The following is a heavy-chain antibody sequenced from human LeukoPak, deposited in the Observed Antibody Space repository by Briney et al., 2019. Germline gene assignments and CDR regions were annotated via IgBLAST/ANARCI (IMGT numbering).Heavy chain of an antibody. CDR3: AREAKYSYAERGIDY. CDR1: GGTFSSYA. V-gene: IGHV1-69*04. J-gene: IGHJ4*02. D-gene: IGHD5-18*01. Sequence: WASVTVSCKASGGTFSSYAINWVRQAPGQGLEWMGKIIPVHGKPNYAQQFQGRVTITADKSTSTAYMELSSLRSEDTAVYYCAREAKYSYAERGIDYWGQGTLVTVSS. CDR2: IIPVHGKP.